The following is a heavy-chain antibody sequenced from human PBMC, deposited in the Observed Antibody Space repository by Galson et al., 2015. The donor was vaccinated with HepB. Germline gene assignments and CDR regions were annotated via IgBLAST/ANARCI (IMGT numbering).Heavy chain of an antibody. D-gene: IGHD3-22*01. Sequence: SLRLSCAASGFTFSSYAMSWVRQAPGKGLEWVSAISGSGGSTYYADSVKGRLTISRDNSKNTLYLQLNSLRAEDTAVYYCAKDLLWWSYESSGYDYWGQGTLVTVSS. J-gene: IGHJ4*02. V-gene: IGHV3-23*01. CDR1: GFTFSSYA. CDR2: ISGSGGST. CDR3: AKDLLWWSYESSGYDY.